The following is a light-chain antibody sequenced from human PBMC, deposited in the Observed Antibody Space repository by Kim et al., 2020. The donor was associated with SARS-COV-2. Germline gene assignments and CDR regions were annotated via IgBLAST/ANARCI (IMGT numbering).Light chain of an antibody. CDR1: QIVSSSY. CDR3: QQYGGSPPALT. J-gene: IGKJ4*01. CDR2: GAS. Sequence: EIVLTQSPGTLSLSPGERATLSCRASQIVSSSYLAWYQQKPGQAPRLLIYGASSRATGIPDRFSGSGSGTGTDFSLTISRLEPEDFAVYYCQQYGGSPPALTFGGGTKVDIK. V-gene: IGKV3-20*01.